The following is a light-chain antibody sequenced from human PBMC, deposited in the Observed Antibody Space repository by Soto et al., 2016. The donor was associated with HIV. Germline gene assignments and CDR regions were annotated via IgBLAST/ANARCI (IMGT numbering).Light chain of an antibody. V-gene: IGKV1-12*01. J-gene: IGKJ1*01. Sequence: DIQMTQSPSSVSASVGDRVTITCRASQDISSWLAWYQQKPGKAPKLLMYAASSLQSGVPSRFSGGGSGTDFTLSISSLQPEDFATYYCQQSYSIPPVTFGQGTKVEIK. CDR3: QQSYSIPPVT. CDR1: QDISSW. CDR2: AAS.